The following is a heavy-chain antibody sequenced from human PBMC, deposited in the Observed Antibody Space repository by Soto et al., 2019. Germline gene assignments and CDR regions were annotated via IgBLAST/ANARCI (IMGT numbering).Heavy chain of an antibody. CDR1: GYXFTSYL. CDR3: ARQDGSALYYFDY. CDR2: IYPGYSDT. J-gene: IGHJ4*02. D-gene: IGHD6-19*01. V-gene: IGHV5-51*01. Sequence: PXEXLKIYCKCSGYXFTSYLIAWVRQMPGKGLEWMGIIYPGYSDTRYSPSFQVQVSISADKSIRTAYLQWISLNSSDTAMYYCARQDGSALYYFDYWGQGTLGTVSS.